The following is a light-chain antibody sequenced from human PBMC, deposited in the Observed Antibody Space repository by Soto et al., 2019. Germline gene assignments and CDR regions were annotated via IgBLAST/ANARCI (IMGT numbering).Light chain of an antibody. CDR2: KAS. CDR3: QQYHSYPWT. Sequence: DIQMTQSPSTLSAYVGDRVTITCRASQSFTKWLAWYQQKAGKAPKLLIYKASSLESGVPSRFSGSGSGTEFTLTISSLQPDDFATYYRQQYHSYPWTFGQGTKVDIK. V-gene: IGKV1-5*03. J-gene: IGKJ1*01. CDR1: QSFTKW.